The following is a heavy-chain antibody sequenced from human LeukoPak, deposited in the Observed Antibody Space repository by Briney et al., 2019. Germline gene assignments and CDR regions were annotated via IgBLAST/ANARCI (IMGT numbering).Heavy chain of an antibody. V-gene: IGHV4-59*08. CDR1: GGSISSFC. J-gene: IGHJ5*02. D-gene: IGHD2-21*02. Sequence: PSETLSLTCTVSGGSISSFCWTWIRQPPGKGLEWIGYIYYSGSTNYNPSLKSRVTISVDTSKNQFSLKLSSVTAADTAVYYCARHPYCGGDCYPSHNWFDPWGQGTLVTVSS. CDR3: ARHPYCGGDCYPSHNWFDP. CDR2: IYYSGST.